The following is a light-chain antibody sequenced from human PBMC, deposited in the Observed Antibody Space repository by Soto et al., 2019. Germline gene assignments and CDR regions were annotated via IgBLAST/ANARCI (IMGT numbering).Light chain of an antibody. V-gene: IGLV1-40*01. Sequence: QLVLTQPPSVSGAPGQRVTISCTGSSSNIGADYDVHWYQQLPGTAPKLLIYANNNRPSGVPDRFSGSKSDTSASLAITGLQAEDEADYYCQSYDSSLSGSYVFGTGTKLTVL. CDR2: ANN. CDR3: QSYDSSLSGSYV. J-gene: IGLJ1*01. CDR1: SSNIGADYD.